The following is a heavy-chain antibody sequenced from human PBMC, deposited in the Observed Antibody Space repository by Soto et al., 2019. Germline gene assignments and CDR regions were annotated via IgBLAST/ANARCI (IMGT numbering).Heavy chain of an antibody. V-gene: IGHV4-61*01. CDR1: GGSVSSGSYY. Sequence: SETLSLTCTVSGGSVSSGSYYWSWIRQPPGKGLEWIGYIYYSGSTNYNPSLKSRVTISVDTSKNQFSLKLSSVTAADTAVYYCARVWGGASDFWGQGTMVTVSS. J-gene: IGHJ3*01. CDR2: IYYSGST. D-gene: IGHD3-10*01. CDR3: ARVWGGASDF.